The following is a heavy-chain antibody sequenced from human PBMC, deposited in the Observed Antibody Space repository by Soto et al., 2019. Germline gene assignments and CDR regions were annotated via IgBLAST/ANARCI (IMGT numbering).Heavy chain of an antibody. V-gene: IGHV3-21*01. CDR1: GFTFSSYS. J-gene: IGHJ6*02. D-gene: IGHD3-9*01. CDR3: ARDEGDILTGYYYYYGMDV. CDR2: ISSSSYI. Sequence: GGSLRLSCAASGFTFSSYSMNWVRQAPGKGLEWVSSISSSSYIYYADSVKGRFTIPRDNAKNSLYLQMNSLRAEDTAVYYCARDEGDILTGYYYYYGMDVWGQGTTVTVSS.